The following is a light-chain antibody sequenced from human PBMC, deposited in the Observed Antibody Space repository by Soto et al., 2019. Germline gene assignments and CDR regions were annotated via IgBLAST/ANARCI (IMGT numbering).Light chain of an antibody. J-gene: IGKJ1*01. CDR2: KVS. Sequence: DVVLTQSPLSLPVTLGRRASISFMSSQILVYSDGNTYLNWFHHRPGQSPRRLIYKVSVRHRGVPDRFSGSGTGTDFTLKISRVEAEDVGVYYCMQGTHRPPTFGQGTKVDIK. CDR1: QILVYSDGNTY. CDR3: MQGTHRPPT. V-gene: IGKV2-30*01.